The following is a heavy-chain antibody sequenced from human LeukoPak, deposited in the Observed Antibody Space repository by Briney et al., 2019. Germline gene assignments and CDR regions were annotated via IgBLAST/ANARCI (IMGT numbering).Heavy chain of an antibody. D-gene: IGHD2-15*01. J-gene: IGHJ4*02. CDR3: AKVRRGKVVVAAMVDY. Sequence: PGGSLRLSCAASGFTFSSYLMHWVRQAPGKGLEWVAVISYDGSNKYYADSVKGRFTISRDNSKNTLYLQMNSLRAEDTAVYYCAKVRRGKVVVAAMVDYWGQGTLVTVSS. CDR1: GFTFSSYL. V-gene: IGHV3-30*18. CDR2: ISYDGSNK.